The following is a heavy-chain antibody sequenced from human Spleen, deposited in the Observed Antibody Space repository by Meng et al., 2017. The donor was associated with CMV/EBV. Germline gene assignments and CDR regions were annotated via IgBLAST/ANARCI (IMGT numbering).Heavy chain of an antibody. CDR3: ARDHLQCENCSSHSTLFDY. D-gene: IGHD2-2*01. V-gene: IGHV3-23*03. CDR2: LYSGGSST. J-gene: IGHJ4*02. Sequence: GESLKISCAASGFTFSSYAMSWVRQAPGKGLEWVSILYSGGSSTYYADSVKGRFTISRDNSKNTLYLQMNSLRAEDTAVYFCARDHLQCENCSSHSTLFDYWGQGTLVTVSS. CDR1: GFTFSSYA.